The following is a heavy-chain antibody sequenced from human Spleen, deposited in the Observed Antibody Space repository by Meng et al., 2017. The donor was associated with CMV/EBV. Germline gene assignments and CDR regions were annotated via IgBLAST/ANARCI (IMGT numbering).Heavy chain of an antibody. CDR3: ARDMSYYGSGSYVHY. D-gene: IGHD3-10*01. J-gene: IGHJ4*02. CDR1: GGTFSRYA. V-gene: IGHV1-69*10. CDR2: IIPILGIA. Sequence: GGTFSRYAISWVRQAPGQGLEWMGGIIPILGIANSSHQFHSRVTITADKSASTAYMELSSLRSEDTAVYYCARDMSYYGSGSYVHYWGQGTLVTVSS.